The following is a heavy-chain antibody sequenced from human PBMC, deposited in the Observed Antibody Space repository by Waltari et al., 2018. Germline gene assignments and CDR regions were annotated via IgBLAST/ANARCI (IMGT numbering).Heavy chain of an antibody. CDR3: AREGLGRRLDY. CDR1: NYTFNSFG. D-gene: IGHD7-27*01. CDR2: IRTDTGIG. Sequence: QLVQSGAEVKKPGASVKVSCRASNYTFNSFGLTWVRQAPGQGLEWMGWIRTDTGIGNYAQTVQGRVTMTSNTSTNTAYMELRNLRSDDTAVYYCAREGLGRRLDYWGQGTLVTVSS. J-gene: IGHJ4*02. V-gene: IGHV1-18*01.